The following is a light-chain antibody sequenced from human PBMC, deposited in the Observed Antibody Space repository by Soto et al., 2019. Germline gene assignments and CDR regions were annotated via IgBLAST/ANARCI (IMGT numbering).Light chain of an antibody. CDR2: YAS. CDR3: QQYNSYSGT. V-gene: IGKV1-5*01. J-gene: IGKJ1*01. CDR1: QSISSW. Sequence: DIQMTQSPSTLSASVGDRVTITCRASQSISSWLAWYQQKPGKAPKLLIYYASSLESGVPSRFSGSGSGTEFTLTISSLQPDDFATYYCQQYNSYSGTFGQGTKVEIK.